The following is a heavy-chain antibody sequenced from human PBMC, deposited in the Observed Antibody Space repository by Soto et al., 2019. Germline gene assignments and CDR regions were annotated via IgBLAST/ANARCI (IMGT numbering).Heavy chain of an antibody. Sequence: SETLSLTCTVSGDSLSSGGNFWSWIRQHPGKGLEWLGYIYYTGSTYHNPSLTSRLSISVDTSKNQFSLKLSSVTPADTAVYFCARATRVTTSGSTAYYFDFWGQGTLVTVSS. D-gene: IGHD4-17*01. CDR1: GDSLSSGGNF. CDR2: IYYTGST. CDR3: ARATRVTTSGSTAYYFDF. V-gene: IGHV4-31*03. J-gene: IGHJ4*02.